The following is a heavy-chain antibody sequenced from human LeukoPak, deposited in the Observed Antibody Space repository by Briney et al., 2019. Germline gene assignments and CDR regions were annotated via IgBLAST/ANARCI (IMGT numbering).Heavy chain of an antibody. J-gene: IGHJ6*03. D-gene: IGHD2-15*01. V-gene: IGHV1-46*01. CDR3: ARDATDRGYCSGGSCYVSSRYYYMDV. CDR1: GYTFTSYY. CDR2: INPSGGST. Sequence: ASVKVSCKASGYTFTSYYMHWVRQAPGQGLEWMGMINPSGGSTSYAQKFQGRVTMTRDMSTSTVYMELSSLRSEDTAVYYCARDATDRGYCSGGSCYVSSRYYYMDVWGKGTTVTVSS.